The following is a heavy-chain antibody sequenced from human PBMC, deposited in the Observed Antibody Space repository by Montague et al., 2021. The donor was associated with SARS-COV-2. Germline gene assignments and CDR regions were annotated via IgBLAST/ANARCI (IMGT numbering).Heavy chain of an antibody. CDR2: IYFNGNT. V-gene: IGHV4-61*03. CDR1: GVSVSSNNYY. D-gene: IGHD3-16*01. Sequence: SETLFLTCSVSGVSVSSNNYYWTWIRRPPGKGLEWIGYIYFNGNTIPNPSLQGRVTTSIDTSKNHVSLRLTSVTPADTAVYYCAREVVGVRTDWLDTWGQGTLVTVSS. J-gene: IGHJ5*02. CDR3: AREVVGVRTDWLDT.